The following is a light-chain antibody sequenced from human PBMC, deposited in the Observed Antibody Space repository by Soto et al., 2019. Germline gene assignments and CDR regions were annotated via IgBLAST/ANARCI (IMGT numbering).Light chain of an antibody. Sequence: QSVLTQPRSVSGSPGQSVTISCTGTSSDVGGYNYVSWYQQHPGKAPKLMIYEVSNRPSGVSNRFSGSKSGNTASLTISGLQAEDEADYYCSSYLNSNTLLFGGGTKLTVL. J-gene: IGLJ2*01. CDR3: SSYLNSNTLL. V-gene: IGLV2-14*01. CDR2: EVS. CDR1: SSDVGGYNY.